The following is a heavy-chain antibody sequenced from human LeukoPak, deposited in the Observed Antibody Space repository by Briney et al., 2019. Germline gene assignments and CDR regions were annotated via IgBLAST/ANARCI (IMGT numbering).Heavy chain of an antibody. Sequence: GGSLRLSCTASGFSIRINYMSWVRQAPGKGLEWVSVIYSSVDTFYTDSVSGRFTISRDNSKNTLYLQMNSLTAADTAVYYCARGWSEYTGMDVWGQGTTVTVSS. J-gene: IGHJ6*02. D-gene: IGHD6-6*01. CDR3: ARGWSEYTGMDV. V-gene: IGHV3-66*01. CDR1: GFSIRINY. CDR2: IYSSVDT.